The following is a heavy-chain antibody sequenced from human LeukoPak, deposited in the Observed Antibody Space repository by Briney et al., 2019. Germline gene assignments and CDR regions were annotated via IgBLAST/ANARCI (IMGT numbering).Heavy chain of an antibody. J-gene: IGHJ3*02. Sequence: PGGSLRLSCAASGFTFSSYWMSWVRQAPGKGLEWVANIKQDGSEKYYVDSVKGRFTISRDNAKNSLYLQMNSLRAEDTAVYYCAKGGWELGDDAFDIWGQGTMVTVSS. CDR1: GFTFSSYW. CDR2: IKQDGSEK. D-gene: IGHD1-26*01. CDR3: AKGGWELGDDAFDI. V-gene: IGHV3-7*01.